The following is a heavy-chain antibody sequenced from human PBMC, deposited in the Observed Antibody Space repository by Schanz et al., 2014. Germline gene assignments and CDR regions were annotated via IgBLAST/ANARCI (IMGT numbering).Heavy chain of an antibody. J-gene: IGHJ4*02. CDR2: IIPILGIA. CDR3: ARDYYDSSGYYYCDY. Sequence: QVQVVQSGAEVKKPGASVKVSCKASGYTFTDYGVIWVRQAPGQGLEWMGRIIPILGIATYAQKFQGRLTITADKSTSTAYMELSSLRSEDTAMYYCARDYYDSSGYYYCDYWGQGTLXTVSS. D-gene: IGHD3-22*01. V-gene: IGHV1-69*04. CDR1: GYTFTDYG.